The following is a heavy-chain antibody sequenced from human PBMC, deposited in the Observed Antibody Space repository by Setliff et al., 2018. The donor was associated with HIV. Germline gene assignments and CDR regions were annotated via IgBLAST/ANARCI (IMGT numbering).Heavy chain of an antibody. V-gene: IGHV3-23*01. CDR3: AKEGYCSGGSCYSPNAFCDY. CDR1: GFTFSSYA. Sequence: HPGGSLRLSCAASGFTFSSYAMSWVRQAPGKGLEWVSAISGSGGSTYYADSVKGRLTISRDNSKNTLYLQMNSLRAEDTAVYYCAKEGYCSGGSCYSPNAFCDYWGQGTLVTVSS. D-gene: IGHD2-15*01. CDR2: ISGSGGST. J-gene: IGHJ4*02.